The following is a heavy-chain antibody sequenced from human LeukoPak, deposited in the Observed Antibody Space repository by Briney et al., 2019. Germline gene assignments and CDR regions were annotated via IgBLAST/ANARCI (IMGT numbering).Heavy chain of an antibody. CDR1: GFTFSSYW. D-gene: IGHD1-14*01. Sequence: GGSLRLSCAASGFTFSSYWMHWVRKVPGKGLVWVARINPGGSSITYADSVKGRFTISRDNAKNTLYLQMDSLRAEDTGVYYCARSNQADDYWGQGTLVTVSS. V-gene: IGHV3-74*01. J-gene: IGHJ4*02. CDR2: INPGGSSI. CDR3: ARSNQADDY.